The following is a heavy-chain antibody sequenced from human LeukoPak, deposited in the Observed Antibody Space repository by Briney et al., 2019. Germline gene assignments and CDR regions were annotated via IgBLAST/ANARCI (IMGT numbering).Heavy chain of an antibody. Sequence: SETLSLTCTVSGDSLSSSYWSWVRQPAGKGLEWIGRIYTSGYTNYNPSLKSRVTISLDTSKNQFSLKLTSVTAADTAVYYCARGLVSTDSGFDYWGQGTLVTVSS. CDR1: GDSLSSSY. D-gene: IGHD5/OR15-5a*01. J-gene: IGHJ4*02. V-gene: IGHV4-4*07. CDR3: ARGLVSTDSGFDY. CDR2: IYTSGYT.